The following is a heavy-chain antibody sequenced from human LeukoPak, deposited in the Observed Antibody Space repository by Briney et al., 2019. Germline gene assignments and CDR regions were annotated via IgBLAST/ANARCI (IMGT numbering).Heavy chain of an antibody. V-gene: IGHV3-23*01. J-gene: IGHJ4*02. CDR2: ICGSGGNT. D-gene: IGHD4-17*01. CDR1: GFTFWIYA. Sequence: RGSLRLSCAGSGFTFWIYAMCWVRQGPAEGLEWASSICGSGGNTFYADPVKGRFTISRDNSNNTLYLQMNSQRADDTAAYHCAKGRNEDGDAALNYWRQGTLVSVSS. CDR3: AKGRNEDGDAALNY.